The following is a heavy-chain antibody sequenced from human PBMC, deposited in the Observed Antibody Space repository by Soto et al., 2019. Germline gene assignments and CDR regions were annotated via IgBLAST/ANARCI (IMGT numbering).Heavy chain of an antibody. CDR3: ARRGVSPAADLDY. CDR2: IIPIFGTA. V-gene: IGHV1-69*13. CDR1: GGTFSSYT. J-gene: IGHJ4*02. D-gene: IGHD3-10*01. Sequence: ASVKVSCKASGGTFSSYTISWVRQAPGQGLEWMGGIIPIFGTANYAQKFQGRVTITADESTSTAYMELRSLRSDDTAVYYCARRGVSPAADLDYWGQGTLVTVSS.